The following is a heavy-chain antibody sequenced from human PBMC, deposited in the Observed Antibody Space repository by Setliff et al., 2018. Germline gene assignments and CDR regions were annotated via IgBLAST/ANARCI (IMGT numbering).Heavy chain of an antibody. J-gene: IGHJ4*02. CDR2: VYSHGGT. CDR1: GGLIYDHW. V-gene: IGHV4-4*07. D-gene: IGHD3-3*01. CDR3: TRERQGGFLEWSPFDS. Sequence: ASETLSLTCSVSGGLIYDHWWTWVRQTAGEGLQWIGRVYSHGGTDYNPSLNSRVTISVDTSNNQFSLHLTSVTAADTARYFCTRERQGGFLEWSPFDSWGRGILVTVSS.